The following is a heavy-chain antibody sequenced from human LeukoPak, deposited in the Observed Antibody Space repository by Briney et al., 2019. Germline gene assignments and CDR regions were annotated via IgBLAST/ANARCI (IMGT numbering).Heavy chain of an antibody. CDR2: IRYDGSNK. CDR3: AKDGLGLYYYYMDV. V-gene: IGHV3-30*02. Sequence: HTGGSLRLSCAASGFTFSSYAMSWVRQAPGKGLEWVAFIRYDGSNKYYADSVKGRFTISRDNSKNTLYLQMNSLRAEDTAVYYCAKDGLGLYYYYMDVWGKGTTVTVSS. J-gene: IGHJ6*03. D-gene: IGHD3-10*01. CDR1: GFTFSSYA.